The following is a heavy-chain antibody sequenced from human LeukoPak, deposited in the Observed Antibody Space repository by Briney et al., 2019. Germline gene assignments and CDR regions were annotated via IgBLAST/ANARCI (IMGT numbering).Heavy chain of an antibody. CDR2: IYYTGIS. J-gene: IGHJ5*02. V-gene: IGHV4-59*03. Sequence: PSETLSLTCTVSGASISASYWSWIRQSPGKGLEWIGYIYYTGISKYNPSLTSRVTISLDTTKNEVSLRLTSVTAADTAVHYCTKNAGRGRPSDLWGQGTLVTVSS. CDR1: GASISASY. CDR3: TKNAGRGRPSDL. D-gene: IGHD3-10*01.